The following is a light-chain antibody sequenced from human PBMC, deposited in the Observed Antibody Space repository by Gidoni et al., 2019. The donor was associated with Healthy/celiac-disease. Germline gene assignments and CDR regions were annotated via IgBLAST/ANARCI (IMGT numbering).Light chain of an antibody. CDR3: QVWDSSSDHPVV. J-gene: IGLJ2*01. V-gene: IGLV3-21*03. CDR1: NIGSKS. Sequence: SYVLTQQPSVSVAPGKTARSTCGGNNIGSKSVPWYQQNPGQAPLLVVYDDGERPSGIPERFSGSNSGTTATLTSIRVEAGDAADYYCQVWDSSSDHPVVFGGGTKLTVL. CDR2: DDG.